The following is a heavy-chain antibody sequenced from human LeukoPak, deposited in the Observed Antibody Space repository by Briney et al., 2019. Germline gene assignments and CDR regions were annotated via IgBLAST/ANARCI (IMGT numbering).Heavy chain of an antibody. Sequence: PGGSLRLSCTVSEFTFSSYSMNWVRQAPGKGLEWVASINRGATYIYYADSMKGRLTISRDDAKSSLYLQMNSLRAEDTAVYYCVRLRRNSDSSGYYYYYDYWGQGILVTVSS. CDR1: EFTFSSYS. V-gene: IGHV3-21*01. J-gene: IGHJ4*02. CDR3: VRLRRNSDSSGYYYYYDY. CDR2: INRGATYI. D-gene: IGHD3-22*01.